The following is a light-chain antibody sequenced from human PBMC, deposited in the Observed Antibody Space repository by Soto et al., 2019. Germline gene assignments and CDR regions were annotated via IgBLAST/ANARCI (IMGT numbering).Light chain of an antibody. CDR1: QSVSSN. J-gene: IGKJ1*01. V-gene: IGKV3-15*01. Sequence: EIVMTQSPATLSVSPGERATLSCRASQSVSSNLAWYQQKPGQAPRLLMYGASTRATGIPDRFSGSGSGTEFTLTISRLQSEDFAFYYCQQHNNWPPWTFGQGTKVEIK. CDR2: GAS. CDR3: QQHNNWPPWT.